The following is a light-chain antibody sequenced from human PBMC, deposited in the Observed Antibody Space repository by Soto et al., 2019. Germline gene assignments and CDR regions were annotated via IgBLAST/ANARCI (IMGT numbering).Light chain of an antibody. CDR2: HAS. Sequence: EIVLTQFPATLSLSPGDRATLSCRASQSVSNYLAWYQQKPGQPPRLLIYHASNRATGIPARFSGSGSGTDFTLTISSLEPEDFAVYYCQQRSTFGQGTRLEIK. CDR1: QSVSNY. V-gene: IGKV3-11*01. CDR3: QQRST. J-gene: IGKJ5*01.